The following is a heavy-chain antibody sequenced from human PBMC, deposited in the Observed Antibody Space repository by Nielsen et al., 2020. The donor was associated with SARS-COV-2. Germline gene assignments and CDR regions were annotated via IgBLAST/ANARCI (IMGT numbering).Heavy chain of an antibody. D-gene: IGHD6-6*01. Sequence: GESLKISCAASGFTFSSYSMNWVRQAPGKGLEWVSYISSSSSTIYYADSVKGRFTISRDNAKNPLYLQMNGLRDEDTAVYYCARDPPKYSSSSEGDFDYWGQGTLVTVSS. CDR1: GFTFSSYS. J-gene: IGHJ4*02. CDR2: ISSSSSTI. V-gene: IGHV3-48*02. CDR3: ARDPPKYSSSSEGDFDY.